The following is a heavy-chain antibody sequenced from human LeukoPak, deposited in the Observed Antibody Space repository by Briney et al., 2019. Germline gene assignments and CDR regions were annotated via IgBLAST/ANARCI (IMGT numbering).Heavy chain of an antibody. CDR3: ARASGATFDY. J-gene: IGHJ4*02. D-gene: IGHD1-1*01. V-gene: IGHV3-30*01. CDR2: ISYDGRNK. CDR1: GFTFSSYA. Sequence: GGSLRLSCAASGFTFSSYAMHWGRQAPGKGLEWVAVISYDGRNKYYADSVKGRFTISRDNSNNTLYLQMNSLRAEDTAVYYCARASGATFDYWGQGTLVTVSS.